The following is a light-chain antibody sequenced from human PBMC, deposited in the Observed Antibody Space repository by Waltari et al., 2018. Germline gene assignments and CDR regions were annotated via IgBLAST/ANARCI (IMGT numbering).Light chain of an antibody. CDR3: QQGRDSPRT. Sequence: DIRLTQSPSSLSASAGEKVTITCRASQSIRSFLNWYQQKPGKAPKLLIYDTFKLETGVPPRFSGSGSGTDFTLTINSLQPDDFATYYCQQGRDSPRTFGQGTRVEIK. CDR1: QSIRSF. CDR2: DTF. J-gene: IGKJ1*01. V-gene: IGKV1-39*01.